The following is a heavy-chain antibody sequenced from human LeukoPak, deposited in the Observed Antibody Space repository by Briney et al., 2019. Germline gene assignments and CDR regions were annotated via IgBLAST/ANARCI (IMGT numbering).Heavy chain of an antibody. CDR1: GFTFSSYR. D-gene: IGHD3-10*01. CDR3: ARDKGGMVPFDH. V-gene: IGHV3-48*01. CDR2: ISSSSNTI. J-gene: IGHJ4*02. Sequence: GGSLRLSCAASGFTFSSYRMNWVRQAPGKGLEWVSYISSSSNTIYYADSVEGRFTISRDNAKNSLYLQMNSLRAEDTAVYFCARDKGGMVPFDHWGQGTLVTVSS.